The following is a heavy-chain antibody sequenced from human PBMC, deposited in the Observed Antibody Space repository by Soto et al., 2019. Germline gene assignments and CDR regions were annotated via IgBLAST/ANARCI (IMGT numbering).Heavy chain of an antibody. Sequence: QMQLVQSGAEVKERGSSGKISCKTSGGTFNTYALTWVRQAPGQGLEWIGGIIPIFGIKNVAQRFQGRVTINADESLTTAYMEMTSLRSDDTAVYYCAKEAGDHWGQGTLVTVSS. D-gene: IGHD3-10*01. J-gene: IGHJ4*02. CDR2: IIPIFGIK. V-gene: IGHV1-69*01. CDR3: AKEAGDH. CDR1: GGTFNTYA.